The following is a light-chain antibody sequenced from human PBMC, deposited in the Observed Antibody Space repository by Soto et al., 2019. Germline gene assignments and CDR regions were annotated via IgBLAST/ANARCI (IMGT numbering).Light chain of an antibody. Sequence: QSALTQPPSASGSPGQSVTISCTGTSSDVGGYNYVSWYQQHPGKAPKLMISEVSKRPSGVPDRFSGSKPGNTASLTVSGLQAEDEADYYCSSFAGNNNLVFGGGTKVTVL. CDR3: SSFAGNNNLV. CDR2: EVS. CDR1: SSDVGGYNY. V-gene: IGLV2-8*01. J-gene: IGLJ2*01.